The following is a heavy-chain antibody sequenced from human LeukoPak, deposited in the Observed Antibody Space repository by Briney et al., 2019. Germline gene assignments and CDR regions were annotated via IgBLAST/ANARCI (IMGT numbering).Heavy chain of an antibody. CDR1: GYSISSGYY. D-gene: IGHD6-13*01. Sequence: PSETLSFTCAVSGYSISSGYYWGWIRQPPGKGLEWIGSIYHSGSTYYNPSLKSRVTISVDTSKNQFSLKLSSVTAADTAVYYCASLSSYLEDYWGQGTLVTVSS. CDR2: IYHSGST. J-gene: IGHJ4*02. V-gene: IGHV4-38-2*01. CDR3: ASLSSYLEDY.